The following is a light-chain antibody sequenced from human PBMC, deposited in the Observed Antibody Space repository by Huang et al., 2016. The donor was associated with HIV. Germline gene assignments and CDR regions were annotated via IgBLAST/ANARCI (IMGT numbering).Light chain of an antibody. CDR1: QSISSY. CDR3: QQRSNWPPEGT. Sequence: EIVLTQSPATLSLSPGERATLSCRASQSISSYLAWYQPKPGQAPRLLIYEASNRATGVPARCSSSGSGTDFTLTISSLEPEDFAVYYCQQRSNWPPEGTFGQGTKVEIK. V-gene: IGKV3-11*01. CDR2: EAS. J-gene: IGKJ1*01.